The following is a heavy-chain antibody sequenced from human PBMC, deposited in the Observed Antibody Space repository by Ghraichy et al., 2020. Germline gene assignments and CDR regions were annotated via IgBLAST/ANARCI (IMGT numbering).Heavy chain of an antibody. CDR1: GFTFSTNW. D-gene: IGHD2-21*02. CDR2: IKQDGSEK. V-gene: IGHV3-7*01. Sequence: GESLNISCAASGFTFSTNWMSWVRQAPGKGLEWVANIKQDGSEKSYVDSVKGRFTISRDNAKNSLYLEMSNLRAEDTAVYYCAKVGGGLPFDYWGQGTLVTVSS. CDR3: AKVGGGLPFDY. J-gene: IGHJ4*02.